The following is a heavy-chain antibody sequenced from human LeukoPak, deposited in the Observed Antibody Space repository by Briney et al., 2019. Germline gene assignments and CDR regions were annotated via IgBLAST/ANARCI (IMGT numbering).Heavy chain of an antibody. CDR3: ARDREMATQSGWFDP. J-gene: IGHJ5*02. D-gene: IGHD5-24*01. CDR1: GGSITSYY. V-gene: IGHV4-59*01. CDR2: IYYSGST. Sequence: KPSETLSLTCTVSGGSITSYYWSWIRQPPGKGLEWIGSIYYSGSTNYSPSLKSRVTISIDTSKNQFSLKLTSVTAADTAVYYSARDREMATQSGWFDPWGQGTLVTVSS.